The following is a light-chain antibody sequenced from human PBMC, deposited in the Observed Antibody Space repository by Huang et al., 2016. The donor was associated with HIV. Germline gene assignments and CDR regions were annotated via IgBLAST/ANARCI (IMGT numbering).Light chain of an antibody. V-gene: IGKV1-5*03. CDR2: KAS. Sequence: DVQMTQSPSTLSAYVGDRITITCRASQSINNYLAWYQQKAGKAPDLRIYKASTLDSVVPSRFSGSGSGTTFTLTISNLQPDDFATYYCQQYDSYWTFGQGTKVE. J-gene: IGKJ1*01. CDR3: QQYDSYWT. CDR1: QSINNY.